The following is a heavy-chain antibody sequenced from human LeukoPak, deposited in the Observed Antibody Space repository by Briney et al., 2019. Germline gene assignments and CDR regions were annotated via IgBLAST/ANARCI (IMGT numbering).Heavy chain of an antibody. CDR3: ARAQDFSDSSGPNYLDF. D-gene: IGHD3-22*01. CDR1: GGSFSGYY. CDR2: INHSGST. Sequence: SETLSLTCAVYGGSFSGYYWSWIRQPPGKGLEWIGEINHSGSTNYNPSLKSRVTISVDTSKNQFSLKLLSVAAADTAVYYCARAQDFSDSSGPNYLDFRGQGILVTVSS. V-gene: IGHV4-34*01. J-gene: IGHJ4*02.